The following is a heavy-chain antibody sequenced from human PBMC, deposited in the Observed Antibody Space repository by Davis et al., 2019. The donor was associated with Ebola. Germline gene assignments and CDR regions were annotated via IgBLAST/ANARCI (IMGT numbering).Heavy chain of an antibody. V-gene: IGHV3-21*01. CDR2: ISSSSSYI. D-gene: IGHD4-17*01. CDR3: ARDLPTYRYGALYYYYGMDV. J-gene: IGHJ6*02. Sequence: GESLKISCAASGFTFSSYSMNWVRQAPGKGLEWASPISSSSSYIYYADSVKGRFTISRDNAKNSLYLQMNSLRAADTAVYYCARDLPTYRYGALYYYYGMDVWGQGTTVTVSS. CDR1: GFTFSSYS.